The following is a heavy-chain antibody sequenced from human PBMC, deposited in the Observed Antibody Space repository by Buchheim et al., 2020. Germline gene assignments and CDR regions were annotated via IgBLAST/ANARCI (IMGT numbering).Heavy chain of an antibody. Sequence: QVQLVQSGAEVKKPGSSVKVSCKASGGTFSSYAISWVRQAPGQGLEWMGRIIPILGIANYAQKFQGRVTITADKSTSTAYMELSSLRCEDTAVYYCARYITIFGVVTPGGMDVWGQGTT. V-gene: IGHV1-69*04. CDR3: ARYITIFGVVTPGGMDV. CDR1: GGTFSSYA. J-gene: IGHJ6*01. D-gene: IGHD3-3*01. CDR2: IIPILGIA.